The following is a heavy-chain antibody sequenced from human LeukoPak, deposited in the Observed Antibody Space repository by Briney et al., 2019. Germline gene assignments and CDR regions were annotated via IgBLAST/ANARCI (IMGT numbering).Heavy chain of an antibody. CDR3: VRGAYSSSWLNFDY. V-gene: IGHV3-48*01. CDR1: GLIFSSYS. J-gene: IGHJ4*02. CDR2: ISSSSGTI. D-gene: IGHD6-13*01. Sequence: GGSLRLSCAASGLIFSSYSMNWVRQAPGKGLEWISYISSSSGTIYYADSVKGRFTISRDNAKNSLYLQMNSLRAEDAAVYYCVRGAYSSSWLNFDYWGQGTLVTVSS.